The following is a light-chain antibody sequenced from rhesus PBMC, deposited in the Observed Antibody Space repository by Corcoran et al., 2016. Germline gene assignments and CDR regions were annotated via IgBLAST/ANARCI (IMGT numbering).Light chain of an antibody. Sequence: DIQMTQSPSSVSASVGDRVTITCRASQGISSYLAWYQQKPGKAPKRLVYYATTLNSGVPSRFSGSGSGTEFTLTSSSMQPEDFATYYCQQYNSLPYSFGQGTKVEIK. CDR3: QQYNSLPYS. CDR1: QGISSY. V-gene: IGKV1-25*01. J-gene: IGKJ2*01. CDR2: YAT.